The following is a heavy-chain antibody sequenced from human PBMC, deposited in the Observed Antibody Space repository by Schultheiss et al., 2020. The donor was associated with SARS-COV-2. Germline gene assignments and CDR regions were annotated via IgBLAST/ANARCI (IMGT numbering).Heavy chain of an antibody. V-gene: IGHV4-4*02. CDR2: KYHSGSA. J-gene: IGHJ4*02. Sequence: GSLRLSCAVSGASISSNNWWSWVRQPPGKGLEWIGEKYHSGSAYYNPSLKSRVTISVDTSKNQFSLRLSSVTAADTAVYYCARGDLYTGYFHFDYWGQGSLVTVSS. CDR3: ARGDLYTGYFHFDY. D-gene: IGHD1-26*01. CDR1: GASISSNNW.